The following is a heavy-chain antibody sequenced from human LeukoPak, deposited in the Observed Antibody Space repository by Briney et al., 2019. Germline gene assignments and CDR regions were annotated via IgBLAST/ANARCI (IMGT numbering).Heavy chain of an antibody. V-gene: IGHV3-23*01. CDR2: ISDTGRLS. CDR1: GFTFSSSA. CDR3: AKDSNGWYQRGSNYFDY. Sequence: GGSLRLSCAASGFTFSSSAMSWVRQAPGKGLEWVAAISDTGRLSYCADSVNGRFTISRDNSKNTLYLQMNSLRAEDTAEYYCAKDSNGWYQRGSNYFDYWGQGTLVTVSS. J-gene: IGHJ4*02. D-gene: IGHD6-19*01.